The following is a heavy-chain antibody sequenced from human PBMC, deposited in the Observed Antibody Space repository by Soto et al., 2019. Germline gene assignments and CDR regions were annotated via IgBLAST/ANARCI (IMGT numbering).Heavy chain of an antibody. J-gene: IGHJ5*02. V-gene: IGHV3-30*18. CDR1: GFMFSSYG. CDR2: ISYDGRNK. Sequence: QVHLVESGGGVVQPGRSLSLSCVASGFMFSSYGMHWVRQAPGKGLEWVAVISYDGRNKYYAESVKGRFTISRDNSKNTLYLQMNSLRAEDTAVYYCAKAANWGAVAVPFDPWGQGTLVTVSS. D-gene: IGHD6-19*01. CDR3: AKAANWGAVAVPFDP.